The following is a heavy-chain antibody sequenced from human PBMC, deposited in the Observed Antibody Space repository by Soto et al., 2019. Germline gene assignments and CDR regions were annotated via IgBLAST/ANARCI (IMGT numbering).Heavy chain of an antibody. CDR1: GFPFSDYY. CDR2: MTSDMKTI. CDR3: ARSVDGHFDY. D-gene: IGHD6-19*01. J-gene: IGHJ4*02. V-gene: IGHV3-11*04. Sequence: PGGSLRLSCAASGFPFSDYYMSWTRQAPGKGLQWVSYMTSDMKTIHSADSVKGRFTISRDNAKNLVYLQMTSLRDEDTAVYYCARSVDGHFDYWGQGALVTVSS.